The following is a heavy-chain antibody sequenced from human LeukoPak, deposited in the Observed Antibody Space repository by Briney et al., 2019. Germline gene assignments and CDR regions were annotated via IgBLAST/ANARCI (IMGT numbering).Heavy chain of an antibody. J-gene: IGHJ3*02. CDR2: IYYSGST. V-gene: IGHV4-59*01. D-gene: IGHD5-18*01. CDR3: AREEEDTAMVKGAFDI. CDR1: GGSISSYH. Sequence: SETLSLTCTVSGGSISSYHWSWIRQPPGKGLEWIGYIYYSGSTNYNPSLKSRVTISVDTSKNQFSLKLSSVTAADTAVYYCAREEEDTAMVKGAFDIWGQGTMVTVSS.